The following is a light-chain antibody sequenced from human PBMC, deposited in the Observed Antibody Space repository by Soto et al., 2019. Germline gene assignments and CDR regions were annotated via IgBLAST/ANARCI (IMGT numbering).Light chain of an antibody. CDR2: WAS. CDR3: QQYYNTGA. Sequence: DIVMTQSPDSLAVSLGERATINCKSSQSVLYSSNNKNYLAWYQQKPGQPPKLLIYWASTRESGVPDRFSGSGSGTAFTLTISSLQAEDVAVYYCQQYYNTGAFGQGTKVELK. V-gene: IGKV4-1*01. J-gene: IGKJ1*01. CDR1: QSVLYSSNNKNY.